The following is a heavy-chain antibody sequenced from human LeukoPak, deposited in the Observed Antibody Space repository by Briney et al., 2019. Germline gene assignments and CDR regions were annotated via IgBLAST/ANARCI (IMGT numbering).Heavy chain of an antibody. V-gene: IGHV4-39*01. Sequence: PSETLSLTCTVSGVSISSSGYFWGWIRQPPGKGLEWIGSIYYSGSTYYNPSLTSRVTISVDTSKNQFSLKLSSVTAADTAVYYCARHPRAYCGGDCSAYWGQGTLVTVSS. CDR2: IYYSGST. CDR1: GVSISSSGYF. D-gene: IGHD2-21*01. J-gene: IGHJ4*02. CDR3: ARHPRAYCGGDCSAY.